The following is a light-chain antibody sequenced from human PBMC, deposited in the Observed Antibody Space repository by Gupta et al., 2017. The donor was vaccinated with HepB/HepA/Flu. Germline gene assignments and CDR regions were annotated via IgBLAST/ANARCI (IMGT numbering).Light chain of an antibody. CDR1: QSVSSN. J-gene: IGKJ1*01. CDR3: QQYNNWPPWT. CDR2: GAS. V-gene: IGKV3-15*01. Sequence: EIVMTQSPATLSVSPGERATLSCRASQSVSSNLAWHQQKPGQAPRLLISGASTRATGIPARFSGSGSGTEFTLTISSLQSEDFAVYYCQQYNNWPPWTFGQGTKVEIK.